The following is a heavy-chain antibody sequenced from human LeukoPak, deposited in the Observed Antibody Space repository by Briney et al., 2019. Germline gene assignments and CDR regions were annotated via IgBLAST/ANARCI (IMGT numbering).Heavy chain of an antibody. D-gene: IGHD5-24*01. V-gene: IGHV4-38-2*02. Sequence: PSETLSLTCAVPGYSIGSGNYWSWIRQPPGKGLEGFGSIYHTGSTYYNPSLKSRVTISVDTSKNQFSLKLNSVTAADTAVYYCARDKAPLGPAQYNWFDPWGQGTLVTVSS. J-gene: IGHJ5*02. CDR2: IYHTGST. CDR1: GYSIGSGNY. CDR3: ARDKAPLGPAQYNWFDP.